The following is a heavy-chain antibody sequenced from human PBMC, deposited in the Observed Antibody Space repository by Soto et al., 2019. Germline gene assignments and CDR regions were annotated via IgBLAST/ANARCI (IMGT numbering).Heavy chain of an antibody. J-gene: IGHJ4*02. CDR3: ARDDTTGLFDF. D-gene: IGHD4-17*01. V-gene: IGHV4-59*01. Sequence: PSETLSLACSVSTGSMSTYYWTWIRQSPGKGLEWIGQISHTGRTKYNPSLESRVTISVDTSRKQFSLKLTSVTAADTALYYCARDDTTGLFDFWGQGTLVPVS. CDR1: TGSMSTYY. CDR2: ISHTGRT.